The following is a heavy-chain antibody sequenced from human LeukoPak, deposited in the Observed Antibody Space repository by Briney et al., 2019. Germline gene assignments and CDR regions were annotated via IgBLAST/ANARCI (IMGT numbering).Heavy chain of an antibody. V-gene: IGHV4-4*02. CDR3: ASSLGSSSGSFFDY. D-gene: IGHD3-22*01. CDR2: IYHSGST. Sequence: SETLSLTCAVSGGSISSSNWWRWVRQPPGKGLEWGGEIYHSGSTNYNPSLKSRVTISVDKSKNQFSLKLSSVTAADTAVYYCASSLGSSSGSFFDYWGQGPLVTVSS. CDR1: GGSISSSNW. J-gene: IGHJ4*02.